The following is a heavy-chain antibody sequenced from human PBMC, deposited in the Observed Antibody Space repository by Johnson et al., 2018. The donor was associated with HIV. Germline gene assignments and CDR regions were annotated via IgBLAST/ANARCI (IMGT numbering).Heavy chain of an antibody. CDR3: AKDDALQREPNAFDI. V-gene: IGHV3-30-3*01. D-gene: IGHD1-14*01. Sequence: QMQLVESGGGVVQPGRSLRLSCAASGFTFSSYAMHWVRQAPGKGLEWVAVISYDGSNKYYADSVKGRFTISRDTSKNTLYLQMNSLRAEDTAVYYCAKDDALQREPNAFDIWGQGTMVTVSS. J-gene: IGHJ3*02. CDR2: ISYDGSNK. CDR1: GFTFSSYA.